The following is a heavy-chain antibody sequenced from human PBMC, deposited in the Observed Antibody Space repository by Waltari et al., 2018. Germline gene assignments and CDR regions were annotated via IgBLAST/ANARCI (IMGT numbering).Heavy chain of an antibody. Sequence: QVQLVESGGGVVQPGRSLRLSCAASGFTFISYGMHWVRQAPGKGLEWVAVVWDDESQKYYADSLKGRFTISRDNSKNTLYLQMNSLRAEDTAVYYCARENNVGSSPADVWGQGTTVTVSS. CDR3: ARENNVGSSPADV. CDR2: VWDDESQK. V-gene: IGHV3-33*01. D-gene: IGHD1-20*01. J-gene: IGHJ6*02. CDR1: GFTFISYG.